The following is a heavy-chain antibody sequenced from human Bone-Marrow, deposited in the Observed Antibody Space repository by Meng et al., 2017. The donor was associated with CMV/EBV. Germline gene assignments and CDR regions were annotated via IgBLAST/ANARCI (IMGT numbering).Heavy chain of an antibody. CDR2: INPNSGGT. J-gene: IGHJ4*02. V-gene: IGHV1-2*02. D-gene: IGHD1-26*01. CDR3: ARAVKWELLIGDY. Sequence: ASVKVSCKASGYTFTSYYMHWVRQAPGQGLEWMGWINPNSGGTNYAQKFQGRVTMTRDTSISTAYMELSRLRSDDTAVYYCARAVKWELLIGDYWGQGTLVTFSS. CDR1: GYTFTSYY.